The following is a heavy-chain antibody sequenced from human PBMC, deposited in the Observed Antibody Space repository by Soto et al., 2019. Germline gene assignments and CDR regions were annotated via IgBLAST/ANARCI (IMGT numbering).Heavy chain of an antibody. V-gene: IGHV3-33*01. CDR1: GFTFSSYG. CDR2: IWYDGSNK. D-gene: IGHD2-15*01. J-gene: IGHJ6*04. Sequence: GGSLRLSCAASGFTFSSYGMHWVRQAPGKGLEWVAVIWYDGSNKYYADSVKGRFTISRDNSKKTLYLQMNSLRAEDTAVYYCASFSFWPAGMGYCSGGSCLPEMDVWGKGTTVTVSS. CDR3: ASFSFWPAGMGYCSGGSCLPEMDV.